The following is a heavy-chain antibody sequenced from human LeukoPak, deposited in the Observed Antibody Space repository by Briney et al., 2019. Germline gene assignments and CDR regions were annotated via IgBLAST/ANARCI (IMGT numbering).Heavy chain of an antibody. D-gene: IGHD5-18*01. J-gene: IGHJ4*02. CDR1: GFTFSSYG. CDR2: ISYDGSNK. Sequence: GGSLRLSWAASGFTFSSYGMHWVRQAAGKGLGWVGVISYDGSNKYYTGSMEGRFTISRDNSKNPLYLQMNSLRAEDTAVYYCAKDPSHSGGTAMPKGYWGQGTLVTVSS. CDR3: AKDPSHSGGTAMPKGY. V-gene: IGHV3-30*18.